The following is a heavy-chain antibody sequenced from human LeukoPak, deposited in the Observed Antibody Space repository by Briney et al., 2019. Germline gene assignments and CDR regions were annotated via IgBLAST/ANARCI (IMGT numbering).Heavy chain of an antibody. D-gene: IGHD2-2*01. CDR2: INPNSGGT. CDR1: GYTFTGYY. V-gene: IGHV1-2*02. CDR3: ARAGYCSSTSCQGPWFDP. Sequence: ASVKVSCKASGYTFTGYYMHWVRQAPGQGLEWMGSINPNSGGTNYAQKFQGRVTMTRDTSISTAYMELSRLRSDDTAVYYCARAGYCSSTSCQGPWFDPWGQGTLVTVSS. J-gene: IGHJ5*02.